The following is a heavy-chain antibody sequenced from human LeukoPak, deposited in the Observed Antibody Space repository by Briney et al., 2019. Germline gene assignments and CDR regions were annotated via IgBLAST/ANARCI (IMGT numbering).Heavy chain of an antibody. V-gene: IGHV3-48*03. CDR3: ARDYGAKSDY. Sequence: GGSLRLSCAAPGFTFSSYEMSWVRQALGKGLEWVSYISSSGSTIYYADSVKGRFTISRDNAKNSLYLQMNSLRAEDTAVYYCARDYGAKSDYWGKGTLVTVSS. CDR2: ISSSGSTI. D-gene: IGHD4/OR15-4a*01. CDR1: GFTFSSYE. J-gene: IGHJ4*02.